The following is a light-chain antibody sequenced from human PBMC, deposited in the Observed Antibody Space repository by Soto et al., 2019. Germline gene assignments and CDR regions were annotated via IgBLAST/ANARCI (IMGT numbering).Light chain of an antibody. CDR1: SSNLGAGYD. J-gene: IGLJ3*02. Sequence: QSVLTQPPSVSGAPGQGVPIPCTGNSSNLGAGYDVHGYHQLPGTAPKLVIYGNRNRPSGVLERFSGSKSGTSASLAITGLQAEDEGDYYCQAYDYSLTASVFGGGTKVTVL. CDR2: GNR. CDR3: QAYDYSLTASV. V-gene: IGLV1-40*01.